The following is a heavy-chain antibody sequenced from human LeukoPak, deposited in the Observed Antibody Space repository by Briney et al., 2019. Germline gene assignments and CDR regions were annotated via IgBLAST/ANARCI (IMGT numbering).Heavy chain of an antibody. CDR3: ARVYDFWSGYYHFDY. CDR2: INPNSGGT. J-gene: IGHJ4*02. Sequence: ASVKVSCKASGYTFTGYYMHWARQAPGQGLEWMGWINPNSGGTNYAQKFQGRVTMTRDTSISTAYMELSRLRSDDTAVYYCARVYDFWSGYYHFDYWGQGTLVTVSS. CDR1: GYTFTGYY. D-gene: IGHD3-3*01. V-gene: IGHV1-2*02.